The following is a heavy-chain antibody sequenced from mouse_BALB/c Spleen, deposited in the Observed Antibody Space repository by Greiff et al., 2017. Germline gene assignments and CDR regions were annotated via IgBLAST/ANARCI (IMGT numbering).Heavy chain of an antibody. V-gene: IGHV5-6-5*01. CDR2: ISSGGST. D-gene: IGHD2-4*01. J-gene: IGHJ2*01. Sequence: EVKLVESGGGLVKPGGSLKLSCAASGFTFSSYAMSWVRQTPEKRLEWVASISSGGSTYYPDSVKGRFTISRDNARNILYLQMSSLRSEDTAMYYCARGPNDYDEGDYWGQGTTLTVSA. CDR3: ARGPNDYDEGDY. CDR1: GFTFSSYA.